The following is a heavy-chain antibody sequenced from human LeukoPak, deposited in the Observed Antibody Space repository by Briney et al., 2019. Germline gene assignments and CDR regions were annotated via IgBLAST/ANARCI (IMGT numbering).Heavy chain of an antibody. CDR3: ARGGGSAGIFDY. CDR2: INPNSGGT. D-gene: IGHD6-13*01. CDR1: GYTFTSYG. Sequence: ASVKVSCKASGYTFTSYGISWVRQAPGQGLEWMGWINPNSGGTNYAQKFQGRVTMTRDTSISTAYMELSRLRSDDTAVYYCARGGGSAGIFDYWGQGTLVTVSS. J-gene: IGHJ4*02. V-gene: IGHV1-2*02.